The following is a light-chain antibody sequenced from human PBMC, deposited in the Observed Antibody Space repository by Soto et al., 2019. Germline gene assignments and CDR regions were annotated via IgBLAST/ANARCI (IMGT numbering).Light chain of an antibody. CDR2: VAS. V-gene: IGKV3-20*01. J-gene: IGKJ1*01. CDR3: QQYVTSPWS. CDR1: QSVSSSF. Sequence: EIVLTQSPGTLSLSPGERATLSCRASQSVSSSFLAWYQQKPGQAPRLLIYVASNRATGIPDRFSVSGSGTDFTLTISRLEPEDFAVYYCQQYVTSPWSFGQGTKVSIE.